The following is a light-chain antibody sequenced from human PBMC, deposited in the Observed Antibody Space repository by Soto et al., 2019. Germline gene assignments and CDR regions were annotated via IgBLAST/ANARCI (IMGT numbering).Light chain of an antibody. CDR2: DAS. Sequence: EIVLPQSPATLSLSPGERATLSCRASQSVSSYLAWYQQKPGQAPRLLIYDASNRATGIPARFSGSGSGTDFTLAISSLEPEDFAVYYCQQRSNWPVITFGQGTRLEIK. J-gene: IGKJ5*01. V-gene: IGKV3-11*01. CDR3: QQRSNWPVIT. CDR1: QSVSSY.